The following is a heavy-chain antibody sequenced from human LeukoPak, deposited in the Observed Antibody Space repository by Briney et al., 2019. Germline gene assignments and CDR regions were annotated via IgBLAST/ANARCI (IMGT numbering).Heavy chain of an antibody. V-gene: IGHV3-30*18. J-gene: IGHJ4*02. CDR1: GFTFSSYG. CDR3: AKDEGIAAAGTGLDY. Sequence: GGSLRLSCAASGFTFSSYGMHWVRQAPGKGLEWVAVISYDGSNKYHAGSVKGRFTISRDNSKNTLYLQMNSLRAEDTAVYYCAKDEGIAAAGTGLDYWGQGTLVTVSS. CDR2: ISYDGSNK. D-gene: IGHD6-13*01.